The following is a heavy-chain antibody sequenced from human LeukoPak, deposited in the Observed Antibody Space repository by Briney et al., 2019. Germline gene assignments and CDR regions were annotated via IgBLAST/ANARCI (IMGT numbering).Heavy chain of an antibody. CDR1: GYTFTSYD. J-gene: IGHJ4*02. V-gene: IGHV1-8*03. CDR2: MNPNSGNT. D-gene: IGHD4-17*01. Sequence: ASVKVSCKASGYTFTSYDINWVRQATGQGLEWKGWMNPNSGNTGYAQKFQGRVTITRNTSISTAYMELSSLRSEDTAVYYCARTTVTTWRYYFNYWGQGTLVTVSS. CDR3: ARTTVTTWRYYFNY.